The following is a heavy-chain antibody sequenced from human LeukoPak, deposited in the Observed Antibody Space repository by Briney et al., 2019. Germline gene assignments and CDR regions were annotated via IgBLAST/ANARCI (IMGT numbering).Heavy chain of an antibody. J-gene: IGHJ6*03. V-gene: IGHV4-61*02. CDR1: GGSISSGSYY. Sequence: SQTLSLTCTVSGGSISSGSYYWSWIRQPAGKGLEWIGRNYTSGSTNYNPSLKSRVTMSVDTSKNQFSLKLSSVTAADTAVYYCARERDGVVVVPAATLYYYYYMDVWGKGTTVTVSS. D-gene: IGHD2-2*01. CDR2: NYTSGST. CDR3: ARERDGVVVVPAATLYYYYYMDV.